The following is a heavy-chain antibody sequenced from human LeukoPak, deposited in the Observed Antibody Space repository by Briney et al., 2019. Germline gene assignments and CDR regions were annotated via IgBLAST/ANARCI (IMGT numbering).Heavy chain of an antibody. J-gene: IGHJ4*02. D-gene: IGHD3-22*01. Sequence: PGGSLRLSCAASGFTFSSYEMNWVRQAPGKGLEWVSYISSSGSTIYYADSVKGRFTISRDNAKNSPYLQMNSLRAEDTAVYYCASDSSGSYTEDYWGQGTLVTVSS. V-gene: IGHV3-48*03. CDR1: GFTFSSYE. CDR3: ASDSSGSYTEDY. CDR2: ISSSGSTI.